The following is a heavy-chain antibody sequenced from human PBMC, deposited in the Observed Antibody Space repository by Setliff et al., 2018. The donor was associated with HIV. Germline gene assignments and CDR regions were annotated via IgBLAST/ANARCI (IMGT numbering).Heavy chain of an antibody. CDR2: IYHSGST. CDR1: GGSFIGYY. Sequence: SETLSLTCAVYGGSFIGYYWSWIRQPPGEGLEWIGEIYHSGSTNYNPYLKIRVNISVDTSKNKFSLKLRSVTVADTAVYYCARSKNQLVLPRRGAFDIWGQGTMVTVSS. J-gene: IGHJ3*02. V-gene: IGHV4-34*01. D-gene: IGHD6-13*01. CDR3: ARSKNQLVLPRRGAFDI.